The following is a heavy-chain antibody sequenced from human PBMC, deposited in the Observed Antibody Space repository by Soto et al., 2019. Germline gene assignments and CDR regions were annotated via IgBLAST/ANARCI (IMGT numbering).Heavy chain of an antibody. V-gene: IGHV4-39*01. CDR2: IYYSGST. Sequence: QLQLQESGPGLVKPSETLSLTCTVSGGSISSSSYYWGWIRQPPGKGLEWIGSIYYSGSTYYNPSLKSRVTLSVDTSKNQFSLNLSSVTAADTAVYYCARHRDSYGMTTELWGQGTLVTVSS. J-gene: IGHJ4*02. CDR3: ARHRDSYGMTTEL. CDR1: GGSISSSSYY. D-gene: IGHD4-17*01.